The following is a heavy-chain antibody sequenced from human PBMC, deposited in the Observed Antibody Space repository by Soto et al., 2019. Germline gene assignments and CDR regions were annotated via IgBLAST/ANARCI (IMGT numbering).Heavy chain of an antibody. CDR2: IYSGGST. CDR1: GFTVSTKY. J-gene: IGHJ4*02. D-gene: IGHD3-10*01. Sequence: GGSLRLSCAASGFTVSTKYMSWVRQAPGKGLEWVSVIYSGGSTFYADSVRGRFTVSRDNSKNTVNLQMNSLRAEDTAVYYCARDPRAADYWGQGTLVTVSS. CDR3: ARDPRAADY. V-gene: IGHV3-66*01.